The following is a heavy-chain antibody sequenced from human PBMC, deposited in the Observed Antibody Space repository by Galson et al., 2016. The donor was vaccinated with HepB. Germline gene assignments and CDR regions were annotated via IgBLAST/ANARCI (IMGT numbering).Heavy chain of an antibody. CDR2: IYSGGST. V-gene: IGHV3-53*01. Sequence: SLRLSCAVSGFTVSGTYMNWVRQAPGKGLEWVSLIYSGGSTYYADSVKGRFTISRDNSKNTLYLQVNSLRAEDTAVYYCARGYSSGWYGLSDYYYYYAMDVWGQGTTVTVSS. D-gene: IGHD6-19*01. CDR3: ARGYSSGWYGLSDYYYYYAMDV. J-gene: IGHJ6*02. CDR1: GFTVSGTY.